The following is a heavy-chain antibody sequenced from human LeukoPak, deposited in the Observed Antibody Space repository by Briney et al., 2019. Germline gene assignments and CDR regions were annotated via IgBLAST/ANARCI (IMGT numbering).Heavy chain of an antibody. J-gene: IGHJ4*02. D-gene: IGHD3-16*01. CDR3: ATDWGSDSRKNDF. Sequence: PGGSLRLSCAASGFTFSSYAMSWVRQAPGKGLEGVSSISGSAVSTFYAASVKGRFTISRDNSKNTLYLQMNSLRAEDTAIYYCATDWGSDSRKNDFWGQGTLVTVSS. CDR2: ISGSAVST. V-gene: IGHV3-23*01. CDR1: GFTFSSYA.